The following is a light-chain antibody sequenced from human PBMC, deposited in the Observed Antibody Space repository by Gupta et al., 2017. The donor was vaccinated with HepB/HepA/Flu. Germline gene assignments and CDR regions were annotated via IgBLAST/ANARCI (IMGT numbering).Light chain of an antibody. CDR2: DVS. CDR1: GRDVGGYNL. CDR3: SSYASGSTYVV. J-gene: IGLJ2*01. V-gene: IGLV2-23*02. Sequence: QSALTQPASVSGSPGPSITISCTGTGRDVGGYNLVSWYQQHPGIAPKLIIYDVSRRPSGVSHRFFGSKSGITASITITGLQAEEEAIYYCSSYASGSTYVVFGGGTKLTFL.